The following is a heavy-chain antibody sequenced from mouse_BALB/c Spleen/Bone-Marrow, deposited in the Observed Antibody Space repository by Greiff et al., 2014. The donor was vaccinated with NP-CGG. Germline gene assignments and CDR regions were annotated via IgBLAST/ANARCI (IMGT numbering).Heavy chain of an antibody. CDR1: GFDFSRYW. CDR3: ARLGYYGWFVY. V-gene: IGHV4-1*02. CDR2: INPGSNTI. J-gene: IGHJ3*01. Sequence: EVQLVESGGGLVQPGGSLKLSCAASGFDFSRYWMSWVRQAPGKGLEWIGEINPGSNTINYTPSLKDKFIISRDNAKNTLYLQMSKVKSEDTALYYCARLGYYGWFVYWGQGTLVTVSA. D-gene: IGHD2-3*01.